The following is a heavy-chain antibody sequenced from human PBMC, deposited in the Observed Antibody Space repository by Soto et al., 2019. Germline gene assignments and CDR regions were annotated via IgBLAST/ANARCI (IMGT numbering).Heavy chain of an antibody. Sequence: EVQLVESGGGLVQPGGSLRLSCAASGFSLSAYWMAWVRQAPGKGLEWVASIEQAGSGEYYMDSVKGRFTSSRDTAKNSLYLQMNSLRVEDTALYYCASFSAVWGQGTLVTVSS. J-gene: IGHJ4*02. D-gene: IGHD1-26*01. CDR3: ASFSAV. CDR2: IEQAGSGE. V-gene: IGHV3-7*01. CDR1: GFSLSAYW.